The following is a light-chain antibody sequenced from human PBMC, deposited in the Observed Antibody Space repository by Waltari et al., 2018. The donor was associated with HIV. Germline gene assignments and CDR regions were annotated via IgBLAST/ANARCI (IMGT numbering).Light chain of an antibody. Sequence: EIVMTQSPATLSVSPGERATLSCRASQSVSSNLAWYQQKPGLAPRLFIYGASTRATGIPARFSGSGSGTEFTLTISSLQSEDFAVYCCQQYNNWPFTFGPGTKVDIK. CDR2: GAS. CDR1: QSVSSN. CDR3: QQYNNWPFT. V-gene: IGKV3-15*01. J-gene: IGKJ3*01.